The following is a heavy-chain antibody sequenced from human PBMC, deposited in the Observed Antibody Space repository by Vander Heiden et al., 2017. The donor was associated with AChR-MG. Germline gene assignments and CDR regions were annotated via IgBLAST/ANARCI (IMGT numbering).Heavy chain of an antibody. D-gene: IGHD6-19*01. CDR2: INPNSGGT. Sequence: QVQLVQSGAEVKKPGASVQVSCKASGYTFTGYYMHWVRQAPGQGLEWMGWINPNSGGTNYAQKFQGRVTMTRDTSISTAYMELSRLRSDDTAVYYCARGLQWLVPLRDYGLFDYWGQGTLVTVSS. V-gene: IGHV1-2*02. CDR1: GYTFTGYY. J-gene: IGHJ4*02. CDR3: ARGLQWLVPLRDYGLFDY.